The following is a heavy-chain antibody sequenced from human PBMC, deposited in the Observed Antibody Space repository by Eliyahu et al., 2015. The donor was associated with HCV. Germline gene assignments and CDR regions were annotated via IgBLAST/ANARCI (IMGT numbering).Heavy chain of an antibody. J-gene: IGHJ4*02. Sequence: EVQLVESGGGLVKPGGSLRLSCAASXFTFSSYSMNWVRQAPGTGLXWVSSISSSSSYIYYADSVKGRFTISRDNAKNSLYLQMNSLRAEDTAVYFCARDQDGSWYFDYWGQGTLVTVSS. CDR3: ARDQDGSWYFDY. CDR1: XFTFSSYS. CDR2: ISSSSSYI. D-gene: IGHD6-13*01. V-gene: IGHV3-21*01.